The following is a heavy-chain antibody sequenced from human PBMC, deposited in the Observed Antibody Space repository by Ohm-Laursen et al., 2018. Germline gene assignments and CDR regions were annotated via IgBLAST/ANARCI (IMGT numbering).Heavy chain of an antibody. V-gene: IGHV4-28*02. J-gene: IGHJ3*02. CDR2: MYYSGIT. CDR3: ATILPGTWYAFDM. D-gene: IGHD1-1*01. Sequence: SQTLSLTCAVSGYSVGITNWWAWIWQPPGKGLEWIGYMYYSGITYYNPSLKSRVTMSIDTSKNQVSLKLNSVTAVDTAMYYCATILPGTWYAFDMWGQGTMVTVSS. CDR1: GYSVGITNW.